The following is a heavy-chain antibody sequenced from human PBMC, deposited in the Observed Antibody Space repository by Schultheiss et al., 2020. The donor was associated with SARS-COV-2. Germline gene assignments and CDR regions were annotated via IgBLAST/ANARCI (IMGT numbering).Heavy chain of an antibody. CDR3: AKRGVTATRQDY. J-gene: IGHJ4*02. CDR2: ISYDGSNK. V-gene: IGHV3-30*07. CDR1: GFTFSSYA. Sequence: GGSLRLSCAASGFTFSSYAMHWVRQAPGKGLEWVAVISYDGSNKYYADSVKGRFTISRDNSKNTLYLQMNSLRAEDTAVYYCAKRGVTATRQDYWGQGTLVTVSS. D-gene: IGHD2-21*02.